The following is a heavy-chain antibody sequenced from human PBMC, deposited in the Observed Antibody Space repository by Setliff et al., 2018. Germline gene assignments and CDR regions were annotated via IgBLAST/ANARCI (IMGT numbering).Heavy chain of an antibody. V-gene: IGHV1-46*01. CDR2: INPSGGST. CDR1: GYTFTSYY. D-gene: IGHD3-3*01. Sequence: ASVKVSCKASGYTFTSYYMHWVRQAPGQGLEWMGVINPSGGSTTYAQRFQGRVTMTRDTSTSTVYMYLSSLRSEDTAVYYCARESTAKNFWSGYYLVAVNYWGQGTLVTVSS. J-gene: IGHJ4*02. CDR3: ARESTAKNFWSGYYLVAVNY.